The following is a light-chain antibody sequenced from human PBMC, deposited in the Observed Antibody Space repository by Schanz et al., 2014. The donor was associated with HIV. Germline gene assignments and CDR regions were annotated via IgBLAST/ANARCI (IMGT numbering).Light chain of an antibody. CDR3: GTWDSSLSAGYVI. Sequence: QSVLTQPPSVSAAPGQRVTISCSGHSYSIGYNFVSWFQQLPGTAPKLLIYNNNQRPSEIRDRFSASKSGTSATLGITGLQIGDEADYYCGTWDSSLSAGYVIFGGGTKLTVL. J-gene: IGLJ2*01. CDR2: NNN. V-gene: IGLV1-51*01. CDR1: SYSIGYNF.